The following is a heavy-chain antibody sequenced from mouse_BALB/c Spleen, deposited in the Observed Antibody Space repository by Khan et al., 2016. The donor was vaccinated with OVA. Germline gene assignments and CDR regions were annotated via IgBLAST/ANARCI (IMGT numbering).Heavy chain of an antibody. CDR3: SRSKYLAGY. CDR1: GYSLTRYG. V-gene: IGHV2-9*02. CDR2: IWAGGST. Sequence: QVQLKESGPGLVAPSQCLSISCTAYGYSLTRYGVHWVRQPPGKGLEWLGLIWAGGSTNYNWALMSRLSISIDNSNSLAFLIMISRQTDDTSLYSWSRSKYLAGYWGQGTTLTVSS. J-gene: IGHJ2*01.